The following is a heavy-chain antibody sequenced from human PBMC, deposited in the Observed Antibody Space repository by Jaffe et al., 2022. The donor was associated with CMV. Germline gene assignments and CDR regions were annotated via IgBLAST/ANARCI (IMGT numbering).Heavy chain of an antibody. D-gene: IGHD5-18*01. CDR1: GGSISSYY. J-gene: IGHJ4*02. V-gene: IGHV4-59*01. CDR3: ARGSIYSHTPQWY. Sequence: QVQLQESGPGLVKPSETLSLTCTVSGGSISSYYWSWIRQPPGKGLEWIGYIYYSGSTNYNPSLKSRVTISVDTSKNQFSLKLSSVTAADTAVYYCARGSIYSHTPQWYWGQGTLVTVSS. CDR2: IYYSGST.